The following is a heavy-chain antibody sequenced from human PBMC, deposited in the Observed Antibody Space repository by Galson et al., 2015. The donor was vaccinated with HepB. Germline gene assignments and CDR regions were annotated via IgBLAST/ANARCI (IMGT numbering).Heavy chain of an antibody. CDR1: GGTFSSYA. CDR3: ARGLSRHCSSTSCYTGFDY. D-gene: IGHD2-2*01. CDR2: IIPIFGTA. J-gene: IGHJ4*02. Sequence: SVKVSCKASGGTFSSYAISWVRQAPGQGLEWMGGIIPIFGTANYAQKFQGRVTITADESTSTAYMELSSLRSEDTAVYYCARGLSRHCSSTSCYTGFDYWGQRTLVTVSS. V-gene: IGHV1-69*13.